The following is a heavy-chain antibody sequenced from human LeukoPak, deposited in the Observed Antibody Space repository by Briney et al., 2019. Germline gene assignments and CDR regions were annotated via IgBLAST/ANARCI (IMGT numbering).Heavy chain of an antibody. V-gene: IGHV4-4*09. D-gene: IGHD6-6*01. J-gene: IGHJ5*02. CDR2: IYTSGST. Sequence: PSETLSLTCTVSGGSISSYYWSRIRQPPGKGLEWIGYIYTSGSTNYNPSLKSRVTIPVDTSKNQFSLKLSSVTAADTAVYYCARRVEYSSSSPRFWFDPWGQGTLVTVSS. CDR3: ARRVEYSSSSPRFWFDP. CDR1: GGSISSYY.